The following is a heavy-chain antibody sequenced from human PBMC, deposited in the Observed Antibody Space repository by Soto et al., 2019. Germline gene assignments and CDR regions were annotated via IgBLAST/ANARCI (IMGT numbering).Heavy chain of an antibody. CDR2: IYYSGST. J-gene: IGHJ4*02. CDR3: ARLLWFGELLYSGPFDY. Sequence: QVQLQESGPGLVKPSETLSLTCTVSGGSISSYYWSWIRQPPGKGLEWIGYIYYSGSTNYNPSLKSRVTKSVDTSKNQFSLKLSSVTAADTAVYYCARLLWFGELLYSGPFDYWGQGTLVTVSS. CDR1: GGSISSYY. V-gene: IGHV4-59*08. D-gene: IGHD3-10*01.